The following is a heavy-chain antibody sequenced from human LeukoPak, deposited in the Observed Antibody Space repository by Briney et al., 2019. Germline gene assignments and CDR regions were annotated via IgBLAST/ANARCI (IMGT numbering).Heavy chain of an antibody. Sequence: GGSLRLSCAASGFTFSSFAMSWVRQAPGKGLDWFSAISNNGDNTYYADSVKGRFTISRDNSKNTLYLQMNSLRAEDTAVYYCAKDAAAAGPDYYYGMDVWGQGTTVTVSS. D-gene: IGHD6-13*01. J-gene: IGHJ6*02. V-gene: IGHV3-23*01. CDR1: GFTFSSFA. CDR3: AKDAAAAGPDYYYGMDV. CDR2: ISNNGDNT.